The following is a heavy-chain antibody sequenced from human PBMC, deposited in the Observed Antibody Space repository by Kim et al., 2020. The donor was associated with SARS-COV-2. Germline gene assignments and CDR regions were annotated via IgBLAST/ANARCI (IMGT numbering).Heavy chain of an antibody. V-gene: IGHV4-4*02. J-gene: IGHJ5*02. CDR3: ARVWYYDFWSGYYPNWFDP. CDR2: IYHSGST. Sequence: SETLSLTCAVSGGSISSSNWWSWVRQPPGKGLEWIGEIYHSGSTNYNPSLKSRVTISVDKSKNQFSLKLSSVTAADTAVYYCARVWYYDFWSGYYPNWFDPWGQGTLVTVSS. CDR1: GGSISSSNW. D-gene: IGHD3-3*01.